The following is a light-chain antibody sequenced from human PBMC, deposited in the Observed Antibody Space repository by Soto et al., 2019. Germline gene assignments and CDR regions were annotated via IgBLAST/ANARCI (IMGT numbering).Light chain of an antibody. J-gene: IGKJ1*01. Sequence: DIGMTQSPDSLAVSLGERATINCKSSQSVLYNSNDRNYLAWLQQKPGQPPKLLIYWASTRESGVPDRFSGSGSGTDFTLTISSLQAEDVAVYYCQQYYTTPWTFGQGTKVEIK. CDR1: QSVLYNSNDRNY. V-gene: IGKV4-1*01. CDR2: WAS. CDR3: QQYYTTPWT.